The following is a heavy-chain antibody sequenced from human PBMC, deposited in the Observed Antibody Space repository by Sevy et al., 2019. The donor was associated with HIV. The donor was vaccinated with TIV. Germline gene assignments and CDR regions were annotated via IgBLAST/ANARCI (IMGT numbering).Heavy chain of an antibody. V-gene: IGHV3-74*01. CDR2: INSDGSST. Sequence: GGSLRLSCAASGFTFSSYWMHWVRQAPGKGLVWVSRINSDGSSTSYADSVKGRFTISRDNAKNTLYLQMNSLRAEDTAVYYRASGLHYYDSSGYSYYYGMDVWGQGTTVTVSS. D-gene: IGHD3-22*01. J-gene: IGHJ6*02. CDR1: GFTFSSYW. CDR3: ASGLHYYDSSGYSYYYGMDV.